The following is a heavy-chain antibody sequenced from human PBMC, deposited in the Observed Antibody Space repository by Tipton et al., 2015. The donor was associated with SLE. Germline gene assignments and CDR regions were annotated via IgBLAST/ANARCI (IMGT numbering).Heavy chain of an antibody. Sequence: TLSLTCTVSGGSISSSSYYWGWIRQPPGKGLEWIGSIYYSGSTYYNPSLKSRVTISVDTSKNQFSLKLSSVTAADTAVYYCGGSGTMWDVFDIWGQGTMVTVSS. CDR3: GGSGTMWDVFDI. V-gene: IGHV4-39*07. J-gene: IGHJ3*02. D-gene: IGHD3-16*01. CDR2: IYYSGST. CDR1: GGSISSSSYY.